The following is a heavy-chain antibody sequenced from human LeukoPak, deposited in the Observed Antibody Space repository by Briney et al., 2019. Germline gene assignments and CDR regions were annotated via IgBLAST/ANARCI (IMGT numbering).Heavy chain of an antibody. Sequence: SETLSLTCSVSGGSIGSYHWNWIRQPSGKGLEWIWIVFSNGGTKHNPSLKSRVAISVDTSKNQFALKLSSVTAADTAVYYCVASYGGYVLDYWGQGALVIVSS. CDR3: VASYGGYVLDY. D-gene: IGHD5-12*01. V-gene: IGHV4-4*08. CDR1: GGSIGSYH. J-gene: IGHJ4*02. CDR2: VFSNGGT.